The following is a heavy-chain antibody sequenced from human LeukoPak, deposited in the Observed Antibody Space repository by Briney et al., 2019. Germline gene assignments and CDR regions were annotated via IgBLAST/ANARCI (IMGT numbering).Heavy chain of an antibody. Sequence: GGSLRLSCAASGFTFSDYYMSWIRQAPGKGLEWVSYISSSGSTIYSADSVKGRFTISRDNAKNSLYLQMNSLRAEDTAVYYCARLVVPAAISYWGQGTLVNVFS. CDR2: ISSSGSTI. CDR3: ARLVVPAAISY. V-gene: IGHV3-11*01. D-gene: IGHD2-2*01. CDR1: GFTFSDYY. J-gene: IGHJ4*02.